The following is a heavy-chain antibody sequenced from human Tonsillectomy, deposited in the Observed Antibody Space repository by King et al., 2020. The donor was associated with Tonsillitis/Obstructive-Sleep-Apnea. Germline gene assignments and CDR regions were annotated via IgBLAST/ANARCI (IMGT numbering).Heavy chain of an antibody. CDR2: IKQNGSEK. CDR3: ARDSGYLGLAIMDV. D-gene: IGHD3-22*01. J-gene: IGHJ6*03. CDR1: GFTFSSYW. Sequence: VQLVESGGGLVQPGGSLRLSCAASGFTFSSYWMSWVRQAPGKGLEWVANIKQNGSEKYYVDSVKGRFTISRDNAKKSLYLQMNTLRAEDTAVYYCARDSGYLGLAIMDVWGKGTTVTVSS. V-gene: IGHV3-7*01.